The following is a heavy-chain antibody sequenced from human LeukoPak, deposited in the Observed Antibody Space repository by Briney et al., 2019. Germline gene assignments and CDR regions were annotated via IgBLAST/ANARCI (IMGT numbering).Heavy chain of an antibody. J-gene: IGHJ4*02. D-gene: IGHD6-13*01. CDR2: ISSSSSNT. CDR1: GFTSSNYS. Sequence: GGSLRLSCAASGFTSSNYSMNWVRQAPGKRLEWVSSISSSSSNTYYADSVKGRFTIARDSAKNSLYLQMNSMAADGAAFYYCARVRIAAAGFDYWGQGTLVTVSS. V-gene: IGHV3-21*01. CDR3: ARVRIAAAGFDY.